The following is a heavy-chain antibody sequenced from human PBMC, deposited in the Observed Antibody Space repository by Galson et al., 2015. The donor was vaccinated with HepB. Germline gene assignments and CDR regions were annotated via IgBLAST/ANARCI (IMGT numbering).Heavy chain of an antibody. J-gene: IGHJ4*02. CDR2: IKQDGSEK. CDR3: ARVTLAARRYYFDY. D-gene: IGHD6-6*01. V-gene: IGHV3-7*03. CDR1: GFTFSSYW. Sequence: SLRLSCAASGFTFSSYWMSWVRQAPGKGLEWVANIKQDGSEKYYVDSVKGRFTISRDNAKNSLYLQMNSLRAEDTAVYYCARVTLAARRYYFDYWGQGTLVTVSS.